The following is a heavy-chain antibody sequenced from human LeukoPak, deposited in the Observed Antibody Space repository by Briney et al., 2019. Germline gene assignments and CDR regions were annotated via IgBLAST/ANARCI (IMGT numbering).Heavy chain of an antibody. D-gene: IGHD1-26*01. CDR2: IGGSGTRT. Sequence: GGSLRLSCSASGFTFTTYGMNWVRQAPGKGLEWVSGIGGSGTRTYYADSVKGRFTISRDNSKNTLYLQMNSLRAEDTAVYYCARDKIVGATHFDYWGQGALVTVSS. V-gene: IGHV3-23*01. CDR3: ARDKIVGATHFDY. J-gene: IGHJ4*02. CDR1: GFTFTTYG.